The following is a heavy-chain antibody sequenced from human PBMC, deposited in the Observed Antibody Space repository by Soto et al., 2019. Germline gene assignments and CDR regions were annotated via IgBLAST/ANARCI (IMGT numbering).Heavy chain of an antibody. CDR1: GYSCTSYW. CDR2: IYPGDSDT. D-gene: IGHD1-1*01. V-gene: IGHV5-51*01. Sequence: VESQKVSCKASGYSCTSYWIGWVRQMPGKGLESMGIIYPGDSDTRYSPSFQGQVTISADKSTSTAYLQWSSLKASDTAMYYCARHRGDQYGTPRYGMDVWGQGTTVTVSS. J-gene: IGHJ6*02. CDR3: ARHRGDQYGTPRYGMDV.